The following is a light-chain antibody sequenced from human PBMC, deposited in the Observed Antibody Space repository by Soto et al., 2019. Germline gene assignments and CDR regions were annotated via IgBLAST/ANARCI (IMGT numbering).Light chain of an antibody. CDR1: QSVSSN. CDR2: GAS. Sequence: EIVLTQSPATLSLSPGGRATLSCRASQSVSSNLAWYQQKPGQPPRLLIYGASNRATGIPDRFSGSGSGTDFTLTISRLEPEDFAVYYCQQYGSSGTFGQGTKVDIK. CDR3: QQYGSSGT. J-gene: IGKJ1*01. V-gene: IGKV3-20*01.